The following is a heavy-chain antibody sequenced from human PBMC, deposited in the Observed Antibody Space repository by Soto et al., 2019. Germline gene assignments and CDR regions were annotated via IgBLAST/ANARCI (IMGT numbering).Heavy chain of an antibody. Sequence: QVQLVQSGAEVKKPGSSVKVSCKASGGTFSSYAISWVRQAPGQGLEWMGGIIPIFGTTNYAQKFQGRVTITADESPSPAYVELSSLRSEDTAVYYCARVVTVVKSFHYWYFDLWGRGTLVTVSS. CDR2: IIPIFGTT. CDR1: GGTFSSYA. V-gene: IGHV1-69*12. D-gene: IGHD2-15*01. J-gene: IGHJ2*01. CDR3: ARVVTVVKSFHYWYFDL.